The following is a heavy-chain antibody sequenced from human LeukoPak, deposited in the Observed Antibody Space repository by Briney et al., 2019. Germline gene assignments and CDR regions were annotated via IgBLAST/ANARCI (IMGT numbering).Heavy chain of an antibody. Sequence: GASLRLSCAASGFTFSSYAMSWVRQAPGKGLEWVSAISGSGGSTYYADSVKGRFTISRDNSKNTLYLQMNSLRAEDTAVYYCAKGQEGSVPAPRGDWFDPWGQGTLVTVSS. J-gene: IGHJ5*02. D-gene: IGHD2-2*01. CDR1: GFTFSSYA. CDR2: ISGSGGST. CDR3: AKGQEGSVPAPRGDWFDP. V-gene: IGHV3-23*01.